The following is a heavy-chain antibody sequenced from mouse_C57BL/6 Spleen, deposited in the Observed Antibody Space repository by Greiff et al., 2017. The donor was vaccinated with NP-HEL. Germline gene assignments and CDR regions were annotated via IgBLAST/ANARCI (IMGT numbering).Heavy chain of an antibody. D-gene: IGHD2-5*01. CDR2: IDPSDSET. J-gene: IGHJ2*01. CDR1: GYTFTSYW. V-gene: IGHV1-52*01. Sequence: QVQLQQPGAELVRPGSSVKLSCKASGYTFTSYWMHWVKQRPIQGLEWIGNIDPSDSETHYNQKFKDKATLTVDKSSSTAYMQLSSLTSEDSAVYYGARGDSNYSCDDWGQGTTRKVSS. CDR3: ARGDSNYSCDD.